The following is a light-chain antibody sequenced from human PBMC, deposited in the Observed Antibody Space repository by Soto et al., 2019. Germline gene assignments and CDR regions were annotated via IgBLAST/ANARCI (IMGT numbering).Light chain of an antibody. Sequence: QSALTQPASVSGSPGQSITISCTGTSSDVGSYNLVSWYQHHPGKAPKLMIYEGSKRPSGLSNRFSGSKSGNTASLTISGLQSEDEADYYCATWDDSLHGYVFGTGTKVTVL. CDR1: SSDVGSYNL. CDR2: EGS. J-gene: IGLJ1*01. V-gene: IGLV2-23*01. CDR3: ATWDDSLHGYV.